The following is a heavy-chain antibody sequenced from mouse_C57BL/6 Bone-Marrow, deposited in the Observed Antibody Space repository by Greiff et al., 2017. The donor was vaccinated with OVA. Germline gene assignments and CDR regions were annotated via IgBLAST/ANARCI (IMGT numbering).Heavy chain of an antibody. Sequence: EVKLVESGGGLVQPKGSLKLSCAASGFTFNTYAMHWVRQAPGKGLEWVARIRSKSSNYATYYADSVKDRFTISRDDSQSMLYLQMNNLKTEDTAMYYCVRGPIDSNYEDYAMDYWGQGTSVTVSS. CDR1: GFTFNTYA. V-gene: IGHV10-3*01. CDR3: VRGPIDSNYEDYAMDY. D-gene: IGHD2-5*01. J-gene: IGHJ4*01. CDR2: IRSKSSNYAT.